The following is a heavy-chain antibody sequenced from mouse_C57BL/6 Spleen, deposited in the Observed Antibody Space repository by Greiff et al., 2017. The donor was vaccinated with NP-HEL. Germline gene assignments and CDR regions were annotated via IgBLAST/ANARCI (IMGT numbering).Heavy chain of an antibody. CDR3: ARGGC. CDR1: GYTFTSYW. V-gene: IGHV1-50*01. CDR2: IDPSDSYT. J-gene: IGHJ2*01. Sequence: QVQLQQPGAELVKPGASVKLSCKASGYTFTSYWMQWVKQRPGQGLEWIGEIDPSDSYTNYNQKFKGKATLTVDTSSSTAYMQLSSLTSEDSAVYYCARGGCWGQGTTLTVSS.